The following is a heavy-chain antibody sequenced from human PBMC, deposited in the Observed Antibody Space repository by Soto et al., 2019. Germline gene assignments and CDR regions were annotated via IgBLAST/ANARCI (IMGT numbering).Heavy chain of an antibody. J-gene: IGHJ6*02. CDR3: ARCPSYYYDSSGYYCYYGMDV. CDR1: GGSFSGYY. CDR2: INHSGST. V-gene: IGHV4-34*01. D-gene: IGHD3-22*01. Sequence: QVQLQQWGAGLLKPSETLSLTCAVYGGSFSGYYWSWIRQPPGKGLEWIGEINHSGSTNYNPSLKSRVTISVDTSKNQFSLKLSSVTAADTAVYYCARCPSYYYDSSGYYCYYGMDVWGQGTTVTVSS.